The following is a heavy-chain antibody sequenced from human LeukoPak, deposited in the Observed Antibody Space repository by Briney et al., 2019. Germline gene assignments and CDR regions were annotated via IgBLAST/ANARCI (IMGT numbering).Heavy chain of an antibody. V-gene: IGHV3-30-3*01. CDR2: ISYDGSNK. CDR3: ARVGGDSLQWELLRGFDY. CDR1: GFTFSSYA. D-gene: IGHD1-26*01. Sequence: GGSLRLSCAASGFTFSSYAMHWVRQAPGKGLEWVAVISYDGSNKYYADSVKGRFTISRDNSKNTLYLQMNSLRAEDTAVYYCARVGGDSLQWELLRGFDYWGQGTLVTVSS. J-gene: IGHJ4*02.